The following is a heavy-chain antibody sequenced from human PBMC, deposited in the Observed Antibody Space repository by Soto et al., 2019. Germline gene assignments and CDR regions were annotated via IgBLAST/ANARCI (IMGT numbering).Heavy chain of an antibody. D-gene: IGHD3-10*01. CDR1: GGSLSSGGYY. CDR2: IYYSGST. CDR3: ARVFYYYGSGSYYNDMYYFDY. J-gene: IGHJ4*02. Sequence: SETLSLTCTVSGGSLSSGGYYWSWIRQHPGKGLEWIGYIYYSGSTYYNPSLKSRVTISVDTSKNQFSLKLSSVTAADTAVYYCARVFYYYGSGSYYNDMYYFDYWGQGTLVTVSS. V-gene: IGHV4-31*03.